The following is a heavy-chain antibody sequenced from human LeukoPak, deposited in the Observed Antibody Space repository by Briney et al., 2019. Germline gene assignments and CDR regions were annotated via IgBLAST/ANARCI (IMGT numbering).Heavy chain of an antibody. CDR1: GYTFTGYY. V-gene: IGHV1-2*02. Sequence: ASVKVSCKASGYTFTGYYVHRVRQAPGQGLEWMGWINPNSGGTNYAQKFQGRVTMTRDTSISTAYMELRRLRSDDTAVYYCARAGDYGHPLALGIYYWGQGTLVTVSS. D-gene: IGHD4-17*01. J-gene: IGHJ4*02. CDR3: ARAGDYGHPLALGIYY. CDR2: INPNSGGT.